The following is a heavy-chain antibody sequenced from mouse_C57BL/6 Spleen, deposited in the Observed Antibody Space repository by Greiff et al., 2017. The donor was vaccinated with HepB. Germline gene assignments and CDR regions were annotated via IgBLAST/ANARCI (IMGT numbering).Heavy chain of an antibody. D-gene: IGHD2-1*01. J-gene: IGHJ3*01. CDR3: ARRGGNAWFAY. V-gene: IGHV1-55*01. CDR1: GYTFTSYW. Sequence: QVHVKQPGAELVKPGASVKMSCKASGYTFTSYWITWVKQRPGQGLEWIGDIYPGSGSTNYNEKFKSKAILTVDTSSSTAYMQLSSLTSEDSAVYYCARRGGNAWFAYWGQGTLVTVSA. CDR2: IYPGSGST.